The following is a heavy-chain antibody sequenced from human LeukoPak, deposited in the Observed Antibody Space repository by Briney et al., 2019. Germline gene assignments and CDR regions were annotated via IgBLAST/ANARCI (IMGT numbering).Heavy chain of an antibody. V-gene: IGHV3-23*01. D-gene: IGHD6-25*01. CDR2: ISGSGGST. J-gene: IGHJ4*02. Sequence: GGSLRLSCAASGFTFSGYAMSWARPAPGKGREGVSAISGSGGSTYYAYSVKGRFTISRDNSKNTLYLQMNSLRAEDTAEYYCAKDESPRIAADNYWGQGTLVTVSS. CDR3: AKDESPRIAADNY. CDR1: GFTFSGYA.